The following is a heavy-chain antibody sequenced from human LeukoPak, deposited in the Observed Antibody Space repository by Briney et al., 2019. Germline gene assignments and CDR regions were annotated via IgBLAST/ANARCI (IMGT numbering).Heavy chain of an antibody. D-gene: IGHD3-10*01. J-gene: IGHJ3*02. CDR1: GASISSGSNY. Sequence: PSETLSLTCSVSGASISSGSNYWGWIRQPPGKTLEWIGSIYSSGSTYYNPSLKRVLIIIIDTPKNHFSLTLSSVTAADTAVYYCARSDGYGLVGIWGQGTMVAVSS. V-gene: IGHV4-39*07. CDR2: IYSSGST. CDR3: ARSDGYGLVGI.